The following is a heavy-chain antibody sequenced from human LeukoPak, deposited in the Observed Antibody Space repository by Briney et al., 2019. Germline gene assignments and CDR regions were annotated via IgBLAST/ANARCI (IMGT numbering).Heavy chain of an antibody. V-gene: IGHV3-7*01. CDR1: GFPFSSYE. CDR3: AREGTLRAHWDPFDY. CDR2: IKTDGSEI. Sequence: GGSLRLSCAGSGFPFSSYEMNWVRQAPGKGLEWVATIKTDGSEIYYVDSVKGRFTISRDNARNSVYLQMNSLRGEDTAVYYCAREGTLRAHWDPFDYWGQGTLVTVSS. D-gene: IGHD7-27*01. J-gene: IGHJ4*02.